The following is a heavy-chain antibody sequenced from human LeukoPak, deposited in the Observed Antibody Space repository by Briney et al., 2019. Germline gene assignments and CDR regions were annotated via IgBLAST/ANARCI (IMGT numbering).Heavy chain of an antibody. J-gene: IGHJ4*02. Sequence: GGSLRLSCAASGFTFSSYSMNWVRQAPGKGLEWVSYISSSSSTIYYADSVKGRFTISRDNAKNSLYLQMNSLRAEDTAVYYCARGGSITIFGVVIFDYWGQGTLVTVSS. D-gene: IGHD3-3*01. CDR1: GFTFSSYS. CDR3: ARGGSITIFGVVIFDY. CDR2: ISSSSSTI. V-gene: IGHV3-48*04.